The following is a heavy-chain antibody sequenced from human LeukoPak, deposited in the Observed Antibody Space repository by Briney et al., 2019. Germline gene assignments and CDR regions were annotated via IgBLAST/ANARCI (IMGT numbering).Heavy chain of an antibody. CDR1: GFTFSSYG. CDR3: AKDPKYYGSGSYYKLNRAVDY. CDR2: IRYDGSNK. J-gene: IGHJ4*02. D-gene: IGHD3-10*01. Sequence: TGGSLRLSCAASGFTFSSYGMHWVRQAPGKGLEWVAFIRYDGSNKYYADSVKGRFTISRDNSKNTLYLQMNSLRAEDTAVYYCAKDPKYYGSGSYYKLNRAVDYWGQGTLVTVSS. V-gene: IGHV3-30*02.